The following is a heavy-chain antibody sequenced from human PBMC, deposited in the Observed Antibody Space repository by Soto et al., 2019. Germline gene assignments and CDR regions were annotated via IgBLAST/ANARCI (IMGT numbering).Heavy chain of an antibody. Sequence: QVQLVQSGAEVKKPGSSVKVSCKASGGTFSSYAISWVRQAPGQGLEWMGGIIPIFGTANYAQKFQCRVTITADEYTSTAYMELSSLRSEDTAVYYCAPPGGMTPYYYYGMDVWGQGTTVTVSS. J-gene: IGHJ6*02. V-gene: IGHV1-69*01. D-gene: IGHD3-16*01. CDR1: GGTFSSYA. CDR2: IIPIFGTA. CDR3: APPGGMTPYYYYGMDV.